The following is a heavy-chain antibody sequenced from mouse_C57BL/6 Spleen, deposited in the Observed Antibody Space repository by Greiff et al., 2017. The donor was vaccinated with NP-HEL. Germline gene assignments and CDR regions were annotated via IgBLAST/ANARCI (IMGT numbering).Heavy chain of an antibody. D-gene: IGHD4-1*01. Sequence: EVQVVESGEGLVKPGGSLKLSCAASGFTFSSYAMSWVRQTPEKRLEWVAYISSGGDYIYYADTVKGRFTISRDNARNTLYLQMSSLKSEDTAMYYCTRGGNWDWFAYWGQGTLVTVSA. CDR1: GFTFSSYA. CDR3: TRGGNWDWFAY. V-gene: IGHV5-9-1*02. CDR2: ISSGGDYI. J-gene: IGHJ3*01.